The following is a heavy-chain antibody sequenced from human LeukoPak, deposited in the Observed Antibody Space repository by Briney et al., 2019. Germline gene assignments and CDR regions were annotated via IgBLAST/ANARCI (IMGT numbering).Heavy chain of an antibody. CDR3: ARRSGFSSSGGCCYSHYDAFDI. J-gene: IGHJ3*02. CDR1: GYTFTSYD. Sequence: ASVKVSCKASGYTFTSYDINWVRQATGQGLEWMGWMNPNSGNTGYAQKSQGRVTITRNTSISTAYMELSSLRSEDTAVYYCARRSGFSSSGGCCYSHYDAFDIWGQGPMVTVSS. D-gene: IGHD2-15*01. V-gene: IGHV1-8*03. CDR2: MNPNSGNT.